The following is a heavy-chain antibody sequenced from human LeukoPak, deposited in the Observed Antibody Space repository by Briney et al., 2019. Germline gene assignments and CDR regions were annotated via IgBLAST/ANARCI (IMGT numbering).Heavy chain of an antibody. D-gene: IGHD3-10*01. Sequence: PSETLSLTCTVSGYSISSGYYWGWIRQPPGKGLEWIGSIYHSGSTYYNPSLKSRVTISVETSKNQFSLKLSSVTAADTAVYYCARHPLWFGEFYFDYWGQGTLVTVSS. CDR1: GYSISSGYY. CDR3: ARHPLWFGEFYFDY. CDR2: IYHSGST. J-gene: IGHJ4*02. V-gene: IGHV4-38-2*02.